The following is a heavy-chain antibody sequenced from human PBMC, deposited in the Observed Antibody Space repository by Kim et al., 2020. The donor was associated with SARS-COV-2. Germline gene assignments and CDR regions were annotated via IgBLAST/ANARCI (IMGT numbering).Heavy chain of an antibody. D-gene: IGHD3-10*01. J-gene: IGHJ3*02. Sequence: GGSLRLSCVASGFTFRSYAMTWVRQAPGKGLEWVSAINDNGDHTYYTDSARGRFTISRDNSKNTVFLQLNSLSAEDRARYSCAKRNLITRYGYDAFDIWGQGTMVSVSS. V-gene: IGHV3-23*01. CDR1: GFTFRSYA. CDR3: AKRNLITRYGYDAFDI. CDR2: INDNGDHT.